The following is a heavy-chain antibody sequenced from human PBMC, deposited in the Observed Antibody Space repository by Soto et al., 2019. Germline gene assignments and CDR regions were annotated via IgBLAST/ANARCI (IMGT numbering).Heavy chain of an antibody. CDR1: GGSISSYY. Sequence: SETLSLTCTVSGGSISSYYWSWIRQPPGKGLEWIGYIYYSGSTNYNPSLKSRVTISVDTSKNQFSLKLSSVTAADTAVYYCARERRAAAGDSPHAFDIWGQGTMVTVSS. CDR2: IYYSGST. J-gene: IGHJ3*02. D-gene: IGHD6-13*01. CDR3: ARERRAAAGDSPHAFDI. V-gene: IGHV4-59*01.